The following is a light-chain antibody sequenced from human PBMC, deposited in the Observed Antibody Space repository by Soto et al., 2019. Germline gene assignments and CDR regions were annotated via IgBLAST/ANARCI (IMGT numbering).Light chain of an antibody. Sequence: AIQLTQSPSSLSASVGDRVTITCRASQGCRNALAWYQQKPGKVPTLLIHDASTLTTGVPPRFSGSESGTDFTLTISSLQPEDSATYYCRQFHNFPITFGQGTRLEIK. J-gene: IGKJ5*01. V-gene: IGKV1D-13*01. CDR3: RQFHNFPIT. CDR2: DAS. CDR1: QGCRNA.